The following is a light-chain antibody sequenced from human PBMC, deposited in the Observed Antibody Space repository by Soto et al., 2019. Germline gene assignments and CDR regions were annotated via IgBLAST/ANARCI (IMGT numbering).Light chain of an antibody. Sequence: DIQMTQSPSSLSSSLGYIFTVTFLTSQTIANYLNWHQQKPGKAPKLLIYTASSLQSGVPSRFSGSGSGTDFTLTISSLQPEDFATYYCQQSYSTPITFGQGTRLAIK. CDR3: QQSYSTPIT. V-gene: IGKV1-39*01. CDR1: QTIANY. J-gene: IGKJ5*01. CDR2: TAS.